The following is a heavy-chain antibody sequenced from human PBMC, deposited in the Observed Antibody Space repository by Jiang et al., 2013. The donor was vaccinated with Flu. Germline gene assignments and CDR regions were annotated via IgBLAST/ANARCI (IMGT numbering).Heavy chain of an antibody. J-gene: IGHJ4*02. CDR1: GFTFSSYW. CDR2: IKQGGSEK. D-gene: IGHD3-10*01. Sequence: LVQPGGSLRLSCAASGFTFSSYWMSWVRQAPGKGLEWVANIKQGGSEKYYVDSVKGRFTISRDNAKNSLYLQMNSLRAEDTAVYYCARELLWFGDVFDCWGQGTLVTVSS. V-gene: IGHV3-7*05. CDR3: ARELLWFGDVFDC.